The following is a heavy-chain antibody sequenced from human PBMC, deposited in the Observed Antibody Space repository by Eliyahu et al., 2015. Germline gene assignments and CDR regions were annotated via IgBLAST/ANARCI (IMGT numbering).Heavy chain of an antibody. CDR2: SYHTGGT. V-gene: IGHV4-38-2*01. D-gene: IGHD3-10*01. J-gene: IGHJ4*02. Sequence: QVLVQESGPRLVKPSETLSLTCAVPGYSITSGYYWGWIRQPPGKTLEWIGSSYHTGGTFYNLSLKNRATVSVDTSKNEFFLKLTSVTAADTAVYYCARVWDYYGSGAYSADCWGQGTLVTVSX. CDR1: GYSITSGYY. CDR3: ARVWDYYGSGAYSADC.